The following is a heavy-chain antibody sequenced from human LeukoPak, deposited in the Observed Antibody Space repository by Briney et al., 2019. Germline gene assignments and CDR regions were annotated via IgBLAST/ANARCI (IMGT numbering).Heavy chain of an antibody. D-gene: IGHD5-12*01. CDR3: VRDGGVSGYDLLDY. CDR1: GFPFHNYW. CDR2: ENQDGSEA. V-gene: IGHV3-7*01. J-gene: IGHJ4*02. Sequence: GGPLRLSCAASGFPFHNYWMTWLRHAPGRGVEWVPQENQDGSEAHYADSVKARFTISRDNAKSSVSLQMNSLRAEDTAVYYCVRDGGVSGYDLLDYWGQGTLVTVSS.